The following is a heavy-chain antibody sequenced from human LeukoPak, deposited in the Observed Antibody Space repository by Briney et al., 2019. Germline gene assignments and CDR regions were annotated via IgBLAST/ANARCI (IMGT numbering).Heavy chain of an antibody. V-gene: IGHV3-48*01. CDR1: GFTFSTYR. J-gene: IGHJ4*02. CDR2: ISRSSSRI. Sequence: GGSLRLSCAASGFTFSTYRMNWVRQAPGKGLEWVSYISRSSSRIHYADSVSGRFTISRDNARNSLYLQMNRLRADDTGLYFCTRDPNALDYWGQGTLVTVSS. CDR3: TRDPNALDY.